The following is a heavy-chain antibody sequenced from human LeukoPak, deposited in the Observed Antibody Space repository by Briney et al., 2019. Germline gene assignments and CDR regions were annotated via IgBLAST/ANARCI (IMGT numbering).Heavy chain of an antibody. CDR1: GGSFSGYY. CDR2: INHSGST. V-gene: IGHV4-34*01. CDR3: ARGYVVVPAAMDGGWFDP. J-gene: IGHJ5*02. Sequence: ASETLSLTCAVYGGSFSGYYWSWIRQPPGKGLEWIGEINHSGSTNYNPSLKSRVTISVDTSKNQVSLKLSSVTAADTAVYYCARGYVVVPAAMDGGWFDPWGQGTLVTVSS. D-gene: IGHD2-2*01.